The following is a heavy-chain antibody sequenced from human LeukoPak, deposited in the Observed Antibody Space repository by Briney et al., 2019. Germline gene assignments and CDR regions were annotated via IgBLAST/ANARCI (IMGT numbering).Heavy chain of an antibody. V-gene: IGHV3-30-3*01. CDR1: GFTFRNYA. D-gene: IGHD4-17*01. CDR3: AREYGDYGNAFDI. CDR2: ISSDGSNT. Sequence: GRSLRLSCAASGFTFRNYAMHWVSQAPGKWLEWVAVISSDGSNTNYAESVKGRFTISRDNSKNMLYLQMSSLRAEDTGVYFCAREYGDYGNAFDIWGQGTVVTVSS. J-gene: IGHJ3*02.